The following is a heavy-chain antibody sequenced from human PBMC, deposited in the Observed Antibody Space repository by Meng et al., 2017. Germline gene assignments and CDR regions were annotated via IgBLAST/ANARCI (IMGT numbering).Heavy chain of an antibody. CDR3: ARGSYSFDS. Sequence: QLQLQQSVPGMVNPSQTLSLICAISADSVSSNSAAWNWSRQSPSRGLEWLGRAYYRSKWYHDYAESVKSRISIDPDTSKNQFSLQLRSVTPEDSAVYYCARGSYSFDSWGQRTLVTVSS. CDR2: AYYRSKWYH. J-gene: IGHJ4*02. CDR1: ADSVSSNSAA. D-gene: IGHD1-26*01. V-gene: IGHV6-1*01.